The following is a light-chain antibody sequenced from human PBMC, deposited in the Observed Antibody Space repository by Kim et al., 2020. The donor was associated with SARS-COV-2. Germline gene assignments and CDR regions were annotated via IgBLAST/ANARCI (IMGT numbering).Light chain of an antibody. CDR2: AAS. V-gene: IGKV1D-16*01. CDR3: QQYDSCPPT. J-gene: IGKJ1*01. CDR1: QGSSSW. Sequence: DIQMTQSPSSLSASVGDRVTITCRASQGSSSWLAWYQQKLEEAPKPLIYAASSLESGVPSRCSGSGSGTDFTLTINSLQPEDFATYYCQQYDSCPPTFGQGTKVEIK.